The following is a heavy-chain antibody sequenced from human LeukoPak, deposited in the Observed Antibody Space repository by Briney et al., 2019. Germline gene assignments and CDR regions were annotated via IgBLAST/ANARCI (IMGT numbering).Heavy chain of an antibody. CDR3: AGIAERPN. CDR2: IRYDGSNK. J-gene: IGHJ4*02. V-gene: IGHV3-30*02. Sequence: GSLRLSCAASGFTFSSYGMHWVRQAPGKGLEGVAFIRYDGSNKYYADSVKGRFTISRDNSKNTLYLQMNSLRADDTAVYYCAGIAERPNWGQGTLVTVSS. CDR1: GFTFSSYG.